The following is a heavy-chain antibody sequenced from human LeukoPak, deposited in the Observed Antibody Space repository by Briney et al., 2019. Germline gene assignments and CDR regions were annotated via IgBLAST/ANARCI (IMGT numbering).Heavy chain of an antibody. CDR1: GYTFTSYD. V-gene: IGHV1-2*02. J-gene: IGHJ4*02. CDR3: ARAGGGYSSGWLEY. D-gene: IGHD6-19*01. Sequence: ASVKVSCKASGYTFTSYDINWVRQATGQGLEWMGWINPNSGGTNYAQKFQGRVTMTRDTSISTAYMELSRLRSDDTAVYYCARAGGGYSSGWLEYWGQGTLVTVSS. CDR2: INPNSGGT.